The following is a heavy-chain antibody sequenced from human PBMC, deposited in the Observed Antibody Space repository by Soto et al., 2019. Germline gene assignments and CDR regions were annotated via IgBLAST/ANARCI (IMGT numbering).Heavy chain of an antibody. V-gene: IGHV3-23*01. CDR3: AKVQAGYCISTSCYGSLGPFDY. CDR1: GFTFSSYA. CDR2: ISGSGGST. Sequence: PGGSLRLSCATSGFTFSSYAMSWVRQAPGKGLEWVSAISGSGGSTYYADSVKGRFTISRDNSKNTLYLQMNSLRAEDTAVYYCAKVQAGYCISTSCYGSLGPFDYWGQGTLVTVSS. D-gene: IGHD2-2*01. J-gene: IGHJ4*02.